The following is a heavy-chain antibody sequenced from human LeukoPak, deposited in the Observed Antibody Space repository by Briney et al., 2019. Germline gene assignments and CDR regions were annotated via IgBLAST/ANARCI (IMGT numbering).Heavy chain of an antibody. J-gene: IGHJ5*02. CDR3: ARDRNPGYCSGGSCYLGNWFDP. V-gene: IGHV4-38-2*02. D-gene: IGHD2-15*01. CDR2: IYHSGST. Sequence: SETLSLTCTVFGYSISSGYYWGWIRQPPGKGLEWIGSIYHSGSTYYNPSLKSRVTISVDTSKNQFSLKLSSVTAADTAVYYCARDRNPGYCSGGSCYLGNWFDPWGQGTLVTVSS. CDR1: GYSISSGYY.